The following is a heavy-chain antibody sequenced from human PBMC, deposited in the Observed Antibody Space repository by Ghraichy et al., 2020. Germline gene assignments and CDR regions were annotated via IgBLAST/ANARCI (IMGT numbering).Heavy chain of an antibody. J-gene: IGHJ6*02. CDR2: IYNSGSA. Sequence: SETLSLTCVVSGDSMSGGDYSWTWLRQPPGKGLEWIGYIYNSGSAHYNPSLKSRVTISVDRYKDQFYLQLTSVTAADAAVYYCAVLASHGVDVWGQGTTVTVSS. V-gene: IGHV4-30-2*01. D-gene: IGHD3-3*01. CDR3: AVLASHGVDV. CDR1: GDSMSGGDYS.